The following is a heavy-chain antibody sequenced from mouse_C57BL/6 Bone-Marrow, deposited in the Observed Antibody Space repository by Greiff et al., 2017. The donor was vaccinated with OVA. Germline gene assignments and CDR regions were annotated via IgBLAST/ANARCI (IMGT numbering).Heavy chain of an antibody. J-gene: IGHJ3*01. D-gene: IGHD1-1*01. CDR3: ALITTVVAKFAY. CDR2: IWSGGST. CDR1: GFSLTSYG. Sequence: QVQLQQSGPGLVQPSQRLSITCTVSGFSLTSYGVHWVRQSPGKGLEWLGVIWSGGSTDYNAAFISRLSISKDNSKSQVFFKMISLQADDTAIYYCALITTVVAKFAYWGQGTLVTVSA. V-gene: IGHV2-2*01.